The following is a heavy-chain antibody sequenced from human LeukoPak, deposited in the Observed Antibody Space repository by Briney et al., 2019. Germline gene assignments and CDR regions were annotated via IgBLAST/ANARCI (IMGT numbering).Heavy chain of an antibody. J-gene: IGHJ3*02. CDR2: ISTSSSTI. V-gene: IGHV3-48*01. Sequence: PGGSLRLSCAASGFTFSSYSMNWVRQAPGKGLEWASYISTSSSTIYYADSVKGRFTISRDNSKNTLYLQMNSLRAEDTAVYYCAKDPVFYYDSSGYYYTGAFDIWGQGTMVTVSS. CDR1: GFTFSSYS. D-gene: IGHD3-22*01. CDR3: AKDPVFYYDSSGYYYTGAFDI.